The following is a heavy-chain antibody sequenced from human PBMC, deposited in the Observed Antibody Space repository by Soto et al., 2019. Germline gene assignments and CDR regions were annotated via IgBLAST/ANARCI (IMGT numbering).Heavy chain of an antibody. J-gene: IGHJ4*02. CDR3: ARDVGSSHGPGHPHYFDY. Sequence: SETLSLTCAVYGGSFSGYYWTWIRQPPGTGLEWIGEINHSGSTNYNPSLKSRVTISVDTSKNQFSLKLTSVTAADTAVYYCARDVGSSHGPGHPHYFDYWGQGTLVTVSS. V-gene: IGHV4-34*01. CDR1: GGSFSGYY. CDR2: INHSGST. D-gene: IGHD2-2*01.